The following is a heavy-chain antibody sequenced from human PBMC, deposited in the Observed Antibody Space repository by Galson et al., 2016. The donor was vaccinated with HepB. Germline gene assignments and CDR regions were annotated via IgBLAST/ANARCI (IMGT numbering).Heavy chain of an antibody. V-gene: IGHV3-30*18. J-gene: IGHJ4*02. CDR3: AKNDILTGYSAFDY. CDR1: GFTFSSYG. D-gene: IGHD3-9*01. Sequence: SLRLSCAASGFTFSSYGMNWVRQAPGKGLEWVAVISYDGSKKYYADSAKGRFTISRDSSKNTLYLQMNSLRAEDTAVYYCAKNDILTGYSAFDYWGQGTLVTVSS. CDR2: ISYDGSKK.